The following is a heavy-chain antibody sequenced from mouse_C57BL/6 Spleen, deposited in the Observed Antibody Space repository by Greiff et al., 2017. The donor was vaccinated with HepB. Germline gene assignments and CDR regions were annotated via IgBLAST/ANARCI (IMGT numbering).Heavy chain of an antibody. D-gene: IGHD2-3*01. CDR1: GYTFTSYW. CDR3: ARKALYDGYYEFAY. Sequence: VQLQQSGAELVKPGASVKLSCKASGYTFTSYWMQWVKQRPGQGLEWIGEIDPSDSYTNYNQKFRGKARLTVDTSSSTAYMQLSSLTSEDSAVYYCARKALYDGYYEFAYWGQGTLVTVSA. V-gene: IGHV1-50*01. J-gene: IGHJ3*01. CDR2: IDPSDSYT.